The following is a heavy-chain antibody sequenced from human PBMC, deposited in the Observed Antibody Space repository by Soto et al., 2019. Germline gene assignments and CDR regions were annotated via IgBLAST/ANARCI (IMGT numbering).Heavy chain of an antibody. V-gene: IGHV3-30*18. CDR2: ISYDGSNK. D-gene: IGHD3-3*01. CDR3: AKEGVEYYDFWSGYYDWYFDL. J-gene: IGHJ2*01. CDR1: GFTFSSYG. Sequence: QVQLVESGGGVVQPGRSLRLSCAASGFTFSSYGMHWVRQAPGKGLKWVAVISYDGSNKYYADSVKGRFTISRDNSKNTLYLQMNSLRAEDTAVYYCAKEGVEYYDFWSGYYDWYFDLWGRGTLVTVSS.